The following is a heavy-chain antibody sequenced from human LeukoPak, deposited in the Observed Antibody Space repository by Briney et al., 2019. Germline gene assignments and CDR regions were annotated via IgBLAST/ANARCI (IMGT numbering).Heavy chain of an antibody. CDR1: QFTFSGSW. V-gene: IGHV3-7*01. Sequence: PGGSLRLSCAVSQFTFSGSWMNWVRQAPGKGLEWVANMGTTGSQTRYVDSVRGRFTISKDNPGASLYLDMHSLRAEDTSIYCCSIWISCYGWGQGALVSV. D-gene: IGHD5-12*01. CDR2: MGTTGSQT. CDR3: SIWISCYG. J-gene: IGHJ1*01.